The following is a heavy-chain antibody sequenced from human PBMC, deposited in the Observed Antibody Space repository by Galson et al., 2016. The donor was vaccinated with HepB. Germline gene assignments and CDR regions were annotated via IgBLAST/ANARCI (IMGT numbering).Heavy chain of an antibody. D-gene: IGHD3-22*01. J-gene: IGHJ5*02. CDR2: IDSDGTST. Sequence: SLRLSCAASGFTFSSFRMHWVRQAPGKGPVWVARIDSDGTSTNYADFAKGRFTISRDNTKNTLNLQMNGLTAEDTAVYYCARGLASSASPNWFDPWGQGTLVTVSS. V-gene: IGHV3-74*01. CDR3: ARGLASSASPNWFDP. CDR1: GFTFSSFR.